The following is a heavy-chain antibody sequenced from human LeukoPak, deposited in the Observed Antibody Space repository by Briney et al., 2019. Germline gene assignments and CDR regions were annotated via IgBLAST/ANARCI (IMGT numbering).Heavy chain of an antibody. J-gene: IGHJ5*02. CDR2: IYTSGST. CDR3: ATTTTIASWFDP. V-gene: IGHV4-4*09. CDR1: GGSISGYY. Sequence: PSETLSLTCFVSGGSISGYYWSWVRQPPGKGLEWIGYIYTSGSTNYNPSLKSRVTISVDTSKNQFSLKLSSVTAADTAVYYCATTTTIASWFDPWGQGTLVTVSS. D-gene: IGHD2-21*01.